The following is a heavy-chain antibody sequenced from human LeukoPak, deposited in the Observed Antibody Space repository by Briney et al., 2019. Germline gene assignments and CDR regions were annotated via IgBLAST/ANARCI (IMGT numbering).Heavy chain of an antibody. CDR3: ARFARGSDSSGYSGAFDI. D-gene: IGHD3-22*01. CDR2: IKQDGSEK. V-gene: IGHV3-7*01. Sequence: PGGSLRLSCAASGFTFSSYWMSWVRQAPGKGLEWVANIKQDGSEKYYVDSVKGRFTISRDNAKNSLYLQMNSLRAEDTAVYYCARFARGSDSSGYSGAFDIWGQGTMVTVSS. CDR1: GFTFSSYW. J-gene: IGHJ3*02.